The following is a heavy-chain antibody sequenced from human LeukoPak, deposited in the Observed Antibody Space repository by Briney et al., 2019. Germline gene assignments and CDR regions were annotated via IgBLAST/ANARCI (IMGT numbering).Heavy chain of an antibody. V-gene: IGHV3-48*01. Sequence: PGGSLRLSCAASGFTFNTYTMNWVRQAPGKGLEWVSYISGSSGIIDYADSVRGRFTISRDNAKNSLYLQMNSLRAEDTAVYYCARGPSWAARKNYYFDYWGQGTLVTVSS. CDR3: ARGPSWAARKNYYFDY. J-gene: IGHJ4*02. CDR2: ISGSSGII. CDR1: GFTFNTYT.